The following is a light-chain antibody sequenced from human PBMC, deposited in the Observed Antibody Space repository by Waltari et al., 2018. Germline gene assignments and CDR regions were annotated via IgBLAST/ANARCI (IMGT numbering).Light chain of an antibody. CDR3: QQYGSSPWT. Sequence: EIVLTQSPGTLSLSPGERATLSCRASQSLSGSYVAWYQKKPGQAPRLLIYGASTRATGIPGRFIVSGSGTDFTLSISRLEPEDFAVYYCQQYGSSPWTFGQGTKVEVK. CDR1: QSLSGSY. CDR2: GAS. V-gene: IGKV3-20*01. J-gene: IGKJ1*01.